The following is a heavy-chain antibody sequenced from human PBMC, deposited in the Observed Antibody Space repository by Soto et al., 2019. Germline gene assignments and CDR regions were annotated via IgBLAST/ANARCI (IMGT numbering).Heavy chain of an antibody. CDR2: IYYSGST. Sequence: PSETLSLTCTVPGGSISSYYWSWIRQPPGKGLEWIGYIYYSGSTNYNPSLKSRVTISVDTSKNQFSLKLSSVTAADTAVYYCAREAVRAGTIDPWGQGTLVTVSS. CDR3: AREAVRAGTIDP. J-gene: IGHJ5*02. D-gene: IGHD1-1*01. CDR1: GGSISSYY. V-gene: IGHV4-59*01.